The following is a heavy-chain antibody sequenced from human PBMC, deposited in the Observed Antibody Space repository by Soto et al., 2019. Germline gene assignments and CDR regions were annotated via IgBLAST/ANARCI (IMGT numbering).Heavy chain of an antibody. V-gene: IGHV4-39*01. CDR3: ATSQKGYNWNYFDH. CDR1: GSSMSGSSYY. J-gene: IGHJ4*02. D-gene: IGHD1-20*01. CDR2: VFYTGFT. Sequence: XETRSLVCAVSGSSMSGSSYYWAWLRQSPGKGPEWIGSVFYTGFTSYNPSLESRVSVSVDTSKSQFSLKLSAVTAADTAVYYCATSQKGYNWNYFDHWGQGALVTVSS.